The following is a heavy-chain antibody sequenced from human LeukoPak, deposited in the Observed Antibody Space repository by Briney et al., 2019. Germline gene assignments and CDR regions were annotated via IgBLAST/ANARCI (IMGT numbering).Heavy chain of an antibody. J-gene: IGHJ4*02. CDR3: ARSTYDILTGYPTFDY. CDR1: GGSISSGGYY. D-gene: IGHD3-9*01. CDR2: IYISGNT. Sequence: SETLSLTCAVSGGSISSGGYYWSWLRQPAGTGLEWIGRIYISGNTNYNPSLKSRVTISVDTSKNQFSLKLSSVTAADTAVYFCARSTYDILTGYPTFDYWGQGTLVTVSS. V-gene: IGHV4-61*02.